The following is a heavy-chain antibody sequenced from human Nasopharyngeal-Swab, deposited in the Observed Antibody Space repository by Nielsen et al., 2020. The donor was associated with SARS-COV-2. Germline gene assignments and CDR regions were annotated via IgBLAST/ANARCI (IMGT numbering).Heavy chain of an antibody. D-gene: IGHD3-22*01. CDR3: ARPAHDYDNSGPFDY. V-gene: IGHV4-34*01. J-gene: IGHJ4*02. CDR1: GGSFSGYY. CDR2: INHSGST. Sequence: SETLSLTCAVYGGSFSGYYWSWIRQPPGKGLEWIGEINHSGSTNYNPSLKSRVTISVDTSKNQFSLKLSSVTAADTAVYYCARPAHDYDNSGPFDYWGQGTLVTVSS.